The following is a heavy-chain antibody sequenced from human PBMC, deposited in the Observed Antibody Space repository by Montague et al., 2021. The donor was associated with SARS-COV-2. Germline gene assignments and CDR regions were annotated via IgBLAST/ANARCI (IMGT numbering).Heavy chain of an antibody. CDR1: GGSISSSSYY. J-gene: IGHJ4*02. CDR3: ARHLRYGVYQYLDY. V-gene: IGHV4-39*01. D-gene: IGHD5/OR15-5a*01. CDR2: IYYSGST. Sequence: SETLSLTCNVPGGSISSSSYYWGWIRQPPGKGLEWIGSIYYSGSTYYNPSLKSRVTISVDTSKNQFSLKLSSVTAADTAVYYCARHLRYGVYQYLDYWGQGTLVTVSS.